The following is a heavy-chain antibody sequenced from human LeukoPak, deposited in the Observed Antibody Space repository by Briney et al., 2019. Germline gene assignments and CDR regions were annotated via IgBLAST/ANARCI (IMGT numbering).Heavy chain of an antibody. V-gene: IGHV4-39*01. CDR3: ARQSTSMSTC. J-gene: IGHJ4*02. D-gene: IGHD3-3*02. CDR1: DDSISSSSYY. Sequence: SETLSLTCAVSDDSISSSSYYWGWIRQRPEEGLEWIGSIYYSGTTYYNPSLKSRATISVDTSKNQFSLKLSSVTAADTALYFCARQSTSMSTCWGQGTLVTVSS. CDR2: IYYSGTT.